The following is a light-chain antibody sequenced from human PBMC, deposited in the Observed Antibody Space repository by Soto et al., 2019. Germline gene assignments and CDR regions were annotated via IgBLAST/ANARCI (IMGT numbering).Light chain of an antibody. J-gene: IGKJ5*01. Sequence: DIQMTQSPSTLSGSVGDRVTITCRASQTISSWLAWYQQKAGKAPKLLIYAASSLQSGVPSRFSGSGSGTDFTLTISSLQPEDFATYYCQQYNSYPITFGQGTRLEIK. CDR2: AAS. V-gene: IGKV1-5*01. CDR1: QTISSW. CDR3: QQYNSYPIT.